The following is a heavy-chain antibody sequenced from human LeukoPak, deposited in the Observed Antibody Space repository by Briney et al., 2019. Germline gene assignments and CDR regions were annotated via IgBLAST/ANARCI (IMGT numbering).Heavy chain of an antibody. Sequence: PGGSLRLSCAASGFTSSSYGMSWVRQAPGKGLKWVSDISASGGSTYYADSVKGRFTISRDNSKKTLHLQMNSLRAEDTAIYYCAKASSAGDSSSWNYWGQGILVTVSS. CDR3: AKASSAGDSSSWNY. D-gene: IGHD6-13*01. V-gene: IGHV3-23*01. CDR1: GFTSSSYG. CDR2: ISASGGST. J-gene: IGHJ4*02.